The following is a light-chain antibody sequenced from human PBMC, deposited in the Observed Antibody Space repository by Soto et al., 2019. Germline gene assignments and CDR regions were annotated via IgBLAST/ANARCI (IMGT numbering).Light chain of an antibody. CDR1: QSISSN. J-gene: IGKJ4*01. CDR3: QQYNNWPLT. CDR2: DAS. Sequence: EIVMTQSPATLSVSPGERATLSCRASQSISSNLAWYQQNPGQAPRLLMYDASTRATGFPARFSGSGSGTEFTLTISSLLSEDFAVYYCQQYNNWPLTFGGGTKVEI. V-gene: IGKV3-15*01.